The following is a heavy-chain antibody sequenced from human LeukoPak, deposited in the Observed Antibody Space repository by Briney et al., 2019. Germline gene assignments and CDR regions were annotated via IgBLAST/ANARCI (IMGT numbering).Heavy chain of an antibody. CDR2: ISYDGSNK. V-gene: IGHV3-30*04. Sequence: PGRSLRLSCAASGFTFSSYAMHWVRQAPGKGLEWVAVISYDGSNKYYADSVKGRFTISRGNSKNTLYLQMNSLRAEDTAVYYCARRLGYSSGHFDYWGQGTLVTVSS. J-gene: IGHJ4*02. D-gene: IGHD6-19*01. CDR3: ARRLGYSSGHFDY. CDR1: GFTFSSYA.